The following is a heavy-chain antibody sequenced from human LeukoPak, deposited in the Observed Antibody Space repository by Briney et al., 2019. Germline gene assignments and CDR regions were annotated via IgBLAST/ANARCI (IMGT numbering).Heavy chain of an antibody. J-gene: IGHJ6*04. CDR1: GFTFSSYW. CDR2: IKQDGSEK. D-gene: IGHD3-10*02. CDR3: AELGITMIGGV. V-gene: IGHV3-7*01. Sequence: GSLRPSCAASGFTFSSYWMSWVRQGSGEGLEGVANIKQDGSEKYYVDSVKGRFTISRDNAKNSLYLQMNSLRAEDTAVYYCAELGITMIGGVWGKGTTVTISS.